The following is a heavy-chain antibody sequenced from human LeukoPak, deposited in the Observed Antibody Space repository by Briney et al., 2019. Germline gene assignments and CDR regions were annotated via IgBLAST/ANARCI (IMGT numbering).Heavy chain of an antibody. CDR1: GYTFTGYY. CDR3: ARPTVAGGFDP. V-gene: IGHV1-69*02. Sequence: ASVKVSCKASGYTFTGYYMHWARQAPGQGLEWMGRIIPILGIANYAQKFQGRVTITADKSTSTAYMELSSLRSEDTAVYYCARPTVAGGFDPWGQGTLVTVSS. J-gene: IGHJ5*02. D-gene: IGHD6-19*01. CDR2: IIPILGIA.